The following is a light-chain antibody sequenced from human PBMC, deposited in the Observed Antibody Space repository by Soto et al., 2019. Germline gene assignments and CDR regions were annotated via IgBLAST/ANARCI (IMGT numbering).Light chain of an antibody. V-gene: IGLV2-11*01. CDR1: SSDVGGYNY. J-gene: IGLJ2*01. Sequence: QYALTQPRSVSGSPGQSVTISCTGTSSDVGGYNYVSWYQHNPGKAPKLMIFDVSARPSGVPDRFSGSKSANTASLTISGLQAEDDADYYCCSYAGTYTPLFGGGTKLTVL. CDR2: DVS. CDR3: CSYAGTYTPL.